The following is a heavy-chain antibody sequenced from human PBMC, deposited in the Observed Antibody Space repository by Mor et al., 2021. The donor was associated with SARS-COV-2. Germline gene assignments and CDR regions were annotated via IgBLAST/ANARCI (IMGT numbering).Heavy chain of an antibody. Sequence: STYYADSVKGRFTISRDNSKNTLYLQMNSLRAEDTAVYYCARMGYSSSWYLDYYYYYGMDVWGQGTTVTVSS. CDR3: ARMGYSSSWYLDYYYYYGMDV. D-gene: IGHD6-13*01. J-gene: IGHJ6*02. CDR2: ST. V-gene: IGHV3-23*01.